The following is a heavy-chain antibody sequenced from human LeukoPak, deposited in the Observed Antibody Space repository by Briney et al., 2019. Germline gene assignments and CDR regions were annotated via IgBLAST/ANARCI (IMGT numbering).Heavy chain of an antibody. CDR1: GFSFSSYW. CDR2: IKQDGSEK. D-gene: IGHD6-13*01. J-gene: IGHJ4*02. V-gene: IGHV3-7*01. CDR3: ARMSTSSWYVCDY. Sequence: GGSLRLSCAASGFSFSSYWMTWVRQAPGKGLEWVANIKQDGSEKYYVDSVMGRFTISRDNAKDSLYLQMNSLRAEDTAVYYCARMSTSSWYVCDYWGQGTLVTVSS.